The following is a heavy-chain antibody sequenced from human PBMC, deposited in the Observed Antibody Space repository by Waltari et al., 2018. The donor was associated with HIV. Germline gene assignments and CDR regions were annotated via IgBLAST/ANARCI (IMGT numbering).Heavy chain of an antibody. CDR1: KYTFASYG. Sequence: QVQLVQSGAEMRKPGASVKVSCTASKYTFASYGIHWLRQAPGQRLEWMGWINTGAGSTKDSQKVQGRVTITRDTSSSTAYMQLSSLRSEDTAIYYCARELRFDIVFDYWGQGTLVTVSS. J-gene: IGHJ4*02. CDR3: ARELRFDIVFDY. CDR2: INTGAGST. D-gene: IGHD5-12*01. V-gene: IGHV1-3*04.